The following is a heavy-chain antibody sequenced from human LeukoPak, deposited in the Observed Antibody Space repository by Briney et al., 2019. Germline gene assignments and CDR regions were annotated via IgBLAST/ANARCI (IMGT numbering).Heavy chain of an antibody. CDR3: ARAAESNAFDI. CDR2: INPSGGST. V-gene: IGHV1-46*01. CDR1: GYTFTSYY. Sequence: ASVKVSCKASGYTFTSYYMHWVRQAPGQGLEWMRIINPSGGSTSYAQKFQGRVTMTRDTSTSTVYMELSSLRSEDTAVYYCARAAESNAFDIWGQGTMVTVSS. J-gene: IGHJ3*02.